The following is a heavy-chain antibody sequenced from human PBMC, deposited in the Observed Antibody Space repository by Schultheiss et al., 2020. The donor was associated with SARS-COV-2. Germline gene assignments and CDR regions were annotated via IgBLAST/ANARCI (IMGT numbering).Heavy chain of an antibody. CDR1: GYTFTSYG. J-gene: IGHJ5*02. CDR3: VGLRLGELSLYNWFDP. V-gene: IGHV1-18*03. Sequence: ASVKVSCKASGYTFTSYGISWVRQAPGQGLEWMGWINPYNDNTHYAQKFRGRVTITSDRSVSTAYMELSSLRSEDMVVYSCVGLRLGELSLYNWFDPWGQGTLVTVSS. D-gene: IGHD3-16*02. CDR2: INPYNDNT.